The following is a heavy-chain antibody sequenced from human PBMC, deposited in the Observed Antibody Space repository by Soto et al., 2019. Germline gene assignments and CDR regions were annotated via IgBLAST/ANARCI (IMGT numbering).Heavy chain of an antibody. CDR3: ARLSPEQYYDYVWGSYRYYYFDY. CDR1: GGSISSSSYY. J-gene: IGHJ4*02. Sequence: SETLSLTCTVSGGSISSSSYYWGWTRQPPGKGLEWIGSIYYSGSTYYNPSLKSRVTISVDTSKNQFSLKLSSVTAADTAVYYCARLSPEQYYDYVWGSYRYYYFDYWGQGTLVTVS. D-gene: IGHD3-16*02. V-gene: IGHV4-39*01. CDR2: IYYSGST.